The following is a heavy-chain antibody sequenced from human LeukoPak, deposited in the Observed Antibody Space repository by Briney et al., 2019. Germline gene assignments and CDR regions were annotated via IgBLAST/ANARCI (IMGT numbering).Heavy chain of an antibody. CDR3: AVNLRYCSGGSCYSGYYYFDY. J-gene: IGHJ4*02. CDR1: GYIFTSYW. V-gene: IGHV5-51*01. Sequence: GASLQISCKGSGYIFTSYWIGWVRQLPGKVLEWMGVIYPGDSDTRYSPSFQGQVTISADKSISTAYLQWSSLKASDTAMYYCAVNLRYCSGGSCYSGYYYFDYWGQGTLVTVSS. CDR2: IYPGDSDT. D-gene: IGHD2-15*01.